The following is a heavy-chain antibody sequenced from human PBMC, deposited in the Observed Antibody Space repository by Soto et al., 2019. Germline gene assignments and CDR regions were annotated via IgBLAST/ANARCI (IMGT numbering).Heavy chain of an antibody. D-gene: IGHD3-16*01. Sequence: QVQLVESGGGVVQPGRSLRLSCAASGFTFSSYGMHWVRQAPGRGLEWMAVTSYDGSNTYYADSVKGRFTISRDNSKNTVYLQMNSLRVEDTAVYYCAKVGKVVLTIDAFDIWGQGTMVTVSS. CDR3: AKVGKVVLTIDAFDI. V-gene: IGHV3-30*18. CDR2: TSYDGSNT. CDR1: GFTFSSYG. J-gene: IGHJ3*02.